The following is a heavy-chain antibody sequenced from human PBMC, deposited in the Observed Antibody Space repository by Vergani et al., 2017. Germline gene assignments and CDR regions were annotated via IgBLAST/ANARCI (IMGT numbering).Heavy chain of an antibody. J-gene: IGHJ3*02. CDR2: INPSGGST. V-gene: IGHV1-46*01. D-gene: IGHD5-24*01. Sequence: QVQLVQSGAEVKKPGASVKVSCKASGYTFTSYYMHWVRQAPGQGLEWMGIINPSGGSTSYAQKFQGRVTMTRDTSTSTVYMELSSLRSEDTAVYYCGSMDRWLQGVDAFDIWGQGTMVTVSS. CDR1: GYTFTSYY. CDR3: GSMDRWLQGVDAFDI.